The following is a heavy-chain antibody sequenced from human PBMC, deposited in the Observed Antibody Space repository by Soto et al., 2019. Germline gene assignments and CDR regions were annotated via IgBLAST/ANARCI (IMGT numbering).Heavy chain of an antibody. CDR1: GYTLTSFY. Sequence: ASVKVSCKASGYTLTSFYMHWMRQAPGQGLEWMGVIDPSAGSTTYAQKFKGRVRMTRDTFTSTVFMELSSRRSEDTAVYYCARSPRPTGTTLYYFDSWGQRTLVTVS. CDR3: ARSPRPTGTTLYYFDS. V-gene: IGHV1-46*01. CDR2: IDPSAGST. J-gene: IGHJ4*02. D-gene: IGHD1-1*01.